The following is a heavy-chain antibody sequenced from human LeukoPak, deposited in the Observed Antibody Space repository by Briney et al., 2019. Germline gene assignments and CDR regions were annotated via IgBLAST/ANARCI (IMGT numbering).Heavy chain of an antibody. D-gene: IGHD3-3*01. Sequence: PLGGSLRLSCAASGFTFSNYAMSWVRQAPGKGLEWVSAISGSGGSTYYADSVKGRFTISRDNSKNTLYLQMNSLRAEDTAVYYCAKDRTGREWLFQNWFDPWGQGTLVTVSS. V-gene: IGHV3-23*01. CDR3: AKDRTGREWLFQNWFDP. J-gene: IGHJ5*02. CDR1: GFTFSNYA. CDR2: ISGSGGST.